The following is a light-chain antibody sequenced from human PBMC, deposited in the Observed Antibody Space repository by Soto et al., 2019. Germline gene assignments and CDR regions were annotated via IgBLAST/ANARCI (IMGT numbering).Light chain of an antibody. V-gene: IGLV2-23*02. CDR1: SSEVGYYNL. CDR2: EVN. CDR3: CSYAGSSTYV. Sequence: LTQPASVSGSPGQSITISCTGTSSEVGYYNLVSWYQHHPGKAPKLIIYEVNKRPSGVSNRFSGSKSGNTASLTISGLQAEDEADYHCCSYAGSSTYVFGTGTKVTVL. J-gene: IGLJ1*01.